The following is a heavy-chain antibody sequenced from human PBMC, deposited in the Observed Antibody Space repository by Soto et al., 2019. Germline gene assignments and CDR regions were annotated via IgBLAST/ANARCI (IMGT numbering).Heavy chain of an antibody. CDR3: AKMGDIVVVVAALADD. V-gene: IGHV3-23*01. Sequence: EVQLLESGGGLVQPGGSLRLSCAASGFTFSSYAMSWVRQAPGKGLEGVSAISGSGGSTYYADSVKGRFTISRDNSKNTLYLQMNSLRAEDTAVYYCAKMGDIVVVVAALADDWGQGTLVTVSS. D-gene: IGHD2-15*01. J-gene: IGHJ4*02. CDR1: GFTFSSYA. CDR2: ISGSGGST.